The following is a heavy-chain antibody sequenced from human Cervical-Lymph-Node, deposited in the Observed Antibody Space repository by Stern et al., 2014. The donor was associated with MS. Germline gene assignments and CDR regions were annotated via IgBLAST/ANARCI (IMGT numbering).Heavy chain of an antibody. V-gene: IGHV3-74*02. CDR1: GFNFSSYW. D-gene: IGHD3-16*01. CDR2: INRDGSDT. J-gene: IGHJ4*02. CDR3: ARGVGDY. Sequence: VQLVESGGGLVQPGGSLRLSCAASGFNFSSYWMHWVRQFPEKGLFWVSQINRDGSDTSYADSVKDRFSISRDNIRNMLYLRMTSLRAEDTAVYYCARGVGDYWGQGARVTVSS.